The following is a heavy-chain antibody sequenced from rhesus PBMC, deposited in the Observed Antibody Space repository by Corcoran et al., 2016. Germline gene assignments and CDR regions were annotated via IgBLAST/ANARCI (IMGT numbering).Heavy chain of an antibody. CDR1: GGSVSSSNW. J-gene: IGHJ4*01. CDR3: AREHYNIWTGYQGPFDY. CDR2: ISGRGGNT. D-gene: IGHD3-3*01. Sequence: QLQLQESGPGLVKPSETLSLTCAVSGGSVSSSNWWSWIRQPPGKGLEWIGRISGRGGNTSNNPALTRRVTISTDTSKNQFSRKGSSVTAADTAVYYCAREHYNIWTGYQGPFDYWGQGVLVTVSS. V-gene: IGHV4-57*01.